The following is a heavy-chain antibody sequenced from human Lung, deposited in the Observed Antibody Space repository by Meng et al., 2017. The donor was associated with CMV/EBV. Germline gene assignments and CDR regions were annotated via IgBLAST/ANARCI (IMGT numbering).Heavy chain of an antibody. Sequence: GGSLRLXXAASGFKFRDYHMSWIRQAPGKGLEWVSYISSTGSTIYYADSVKGRFTISRDNAKNSLYLQMHSLRAEDTAVYYCARAYDYGTRPLEHWGQGTLVTVSS. J-gene: IGHJ1*01. V-gene: IGHV3-11*04. CDR1: GFKFRDYH. CDR3: ARAYDYGTRPLEH. D-gene: IGHD4/OR15-4a*01. CDR2: ISSTGSTI.